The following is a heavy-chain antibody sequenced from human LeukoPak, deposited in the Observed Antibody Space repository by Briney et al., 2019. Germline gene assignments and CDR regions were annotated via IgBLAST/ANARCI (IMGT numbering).Heavy chain of an antibody. J-gene: IGHJ4*02. V-gene: IGHV3-30-3*01. CDR1: GFTFSDYY. D-gene: IGHD6-25*01. CDR2: ISYDGSNK. CDR3: ARESYSSGDY. Sequence: GGSLRLSCAASGFTFSDYYMSWIRQAPGKGLEWVAVISYDGSNKYYADSVKGRFTISRDNSKNTLYLQMNSLRAEDTAVYYCARESYSSGDYWGQGTLVTVSS.